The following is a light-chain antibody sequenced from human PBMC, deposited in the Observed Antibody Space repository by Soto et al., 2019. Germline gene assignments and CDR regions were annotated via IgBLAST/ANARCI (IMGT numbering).Light chain of an antibody. Sequence: EIVLTQSPATLSLSPGERATLSCRASQSVSFYLAWYQQKPGQAPRLLIYDASNRATGIPARFSGSGSGTDFTLTINSLEPDDFATYYCQQYNSYSTFGPGTKVHIK. V-gene: IGKV3-11*01. CDR1: QSVSFY. CDR2: DAS. J-gene: IGKJ3*01. CDR3: QQYNSYST.